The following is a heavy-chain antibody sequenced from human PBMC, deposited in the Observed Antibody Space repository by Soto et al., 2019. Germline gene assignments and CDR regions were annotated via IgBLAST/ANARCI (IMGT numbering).Heavy chain of an antibody. CDR3: AAHYYGSGSYQEDAFDI. CDR2: INPSGGST. V-gene: IGHV1-46*03. CDR1: GYTFTSYY. Sequence: ASVKVSCKASGYTFTSYYMHWVRQAPGQGLEWMGIINPSGGSTSYAQKFQGRVTMTRDTSTSTVYMELSSLRSEDTAVYYCAAHYYGSGSYQEDAFDIWGQGTMVTVSS. J-gene: IGHJ3*02. D-gene: IGHD3-10*01.